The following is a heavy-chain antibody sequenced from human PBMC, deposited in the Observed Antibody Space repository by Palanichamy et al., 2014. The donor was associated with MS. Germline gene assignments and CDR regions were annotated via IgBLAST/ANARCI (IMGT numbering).Heavy chain of an antibody. V-gene: IGHV3-48*02. CDR3: VRVPLRVTLIQGVFIGYMDV. CDR2: ISGSRSAT. CDR1: GFTFSSYS. D-gene: IGHD3-10*01. J-gene: IGHJ6*03. Sequence: EVQLVESGGGLVQPGGSLRLSCAASGFTFSSYSLNWVRQAPGKGLEWVAYISGSRSATNYADSVKGRFTTSRDNANNSLYLQMNSLRDEDTAVYYCVRVPLRVTLIQGVFIGYMDVWGKGTTVTVSS.